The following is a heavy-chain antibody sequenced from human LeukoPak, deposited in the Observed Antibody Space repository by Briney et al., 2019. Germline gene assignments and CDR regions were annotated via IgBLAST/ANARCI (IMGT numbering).Heavy chain of an antibody. D-gene: IGHD3-22*01. Sequence: ASVKVSCKASGYTFTGYYMHWVRQAPGQGLEWMGWINPNSGGTNYAQKFQGRVTMTRDTSISTAYMELSRLRSDDTAVYYCARDRHYYDSSGQFDYWGQGTMVTVSS. CDR2: INPNSGGT. CDR1: GYTFTGYY. CDR3: ARDRHYYDSSGQFDY. V-gene: IGHV1-2*02. J-gene: IGHJ3*01.